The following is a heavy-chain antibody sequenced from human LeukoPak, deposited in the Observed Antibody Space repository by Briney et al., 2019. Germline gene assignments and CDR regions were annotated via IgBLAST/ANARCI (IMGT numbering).Heavy chain of an antibody. D-gene: IGHD3-10*01. Sequence: GSSVKVSCKASGGTFSSYAISWVRQAPGQGLEWMGGIIPIFGTANYAQKFQGRVTITADESTSTAYMELSSLRSEDTAVYYCARDSITMVRGVIYYNWFDPWGQGTLVTVSS. CDR1: GGTFSSYA. CDR3: ARDSITMVRGVIYYNWFDP. J-gene: IGHJ5*02. CDR2: IIPIFGTA. V-gene: IGHV1-69*01.